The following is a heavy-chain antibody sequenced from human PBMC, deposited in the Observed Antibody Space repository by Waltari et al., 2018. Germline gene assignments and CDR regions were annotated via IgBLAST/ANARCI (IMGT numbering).Heavy chain of an antibody. Sequence: QVQLQESGPGLVKPSETLSLTCTVSGGSISSYYWSWIRQPPGKGLEWIGYIYTSGSTNDNPSLKSRVTISVDTSKNQFSLKLSSVTAADTAVYYCARVGGSSSWYYYYYYMDVWGKGTTVTVSS. V-gene: IGHV4-4*09. CDR2: IYTSGST. J-gene: IGHJ6*03. CDR3: ARVGGSSSWYYYYYYMDV. D-gene: IGHD6-13*01. CDR1: GGSISSYY.